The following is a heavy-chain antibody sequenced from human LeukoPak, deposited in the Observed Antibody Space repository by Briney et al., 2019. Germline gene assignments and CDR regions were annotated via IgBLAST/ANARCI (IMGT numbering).Heavy chain of an antibody. CDR2: IYSSGST. D-gene: IGHD6-13*01. CDR1: GGSISSYY. J-gene: IGHJ4*02. Sequence: SETLSLTCSVSGGSISSYYWSWVRQPAGKGLEWIGRIYSSGSTNYNPSLNSRVTMSVDTSNNQFSLRLTSVTAADTAVYYCARGATAAAGIFDCWGQGTLVTVSS. CDR3: ARGATAAAGIFDC. V-gene: IGHV4-4*07.